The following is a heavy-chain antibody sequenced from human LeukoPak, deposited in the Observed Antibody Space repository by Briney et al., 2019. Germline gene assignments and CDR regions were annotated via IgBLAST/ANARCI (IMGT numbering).Heavy chain of an antibody. J-gene: IGHJ2*01. V-gene: IGHV4-59*11. CDR1: GGSISSHY. Sequence: SETLSLTCTVSGGSISSHYWSWIRQPPGKGLEWFVYIYYSGSTNYNASLQSRVTISVDTSKNQFSLKLSSVTAADTAVYYCARGGWSLDVWGRGTLVTVSS. CDR3: ARGGWSLDV. CDR2: IYYSGST.